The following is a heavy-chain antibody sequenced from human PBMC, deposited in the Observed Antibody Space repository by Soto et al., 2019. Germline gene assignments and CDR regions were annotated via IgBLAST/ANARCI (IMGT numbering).Heavy chain of an antibody. D-gene: IGHD2-21*02. CDR2: IYYSGRT. CDR1: GGSISSSSYY. J-gene: IGHJ2*01. Sequence: QLQLQESGPGLVKPSETLSLTCTVSGGSISSSSYYWGWIRQPPGKGLEWIGSIYYSGRTYYIPSLKSRVTLSVDTSKNQFSLKLSSVTAADTAVYYCARRVCGGDCYSSWYFDLWGRGTLVTVSS. CDR3: ARRVCGGDCYSSWYFDL. V-gene: IGHV4-39*01.